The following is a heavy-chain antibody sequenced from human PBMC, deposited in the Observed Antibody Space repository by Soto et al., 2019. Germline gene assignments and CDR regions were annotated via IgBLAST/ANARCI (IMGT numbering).Heavy chain of an antibody. V-gene: IGHV4-31*03. D-gene: IGHD4-17*01. CDR3: ARSPEATVTAFDY. CDR2: IYYSGST. CDR1: GGSISSGGYY. J-gene: IGHJ4*02. Sequence: QVQLQESGPGLVKPSQTLSLTCTVSGGSISSGGYYWSWIRQHPGKGLEWIGYIYYSGSTYYNPSLQSRVTISVDTAKNQFSLKLSSVTAADTAVYYCARSPEATVTAFDYWGQGTLVTVSS.